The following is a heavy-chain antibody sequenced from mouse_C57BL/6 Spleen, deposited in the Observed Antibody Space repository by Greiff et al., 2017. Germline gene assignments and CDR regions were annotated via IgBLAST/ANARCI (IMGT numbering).Heavy chain of an antibody. V-gene: IGHV5-4*01. CDR2: ISDGGSYT. CDR1: GFTFSSYA. D-gene: IGHD1-1*01. Sequence: EVQLVESGGGLVKPGGSLKLSCAASGFTFSSYAMSWVRQTPEKRLEWVATISDGGSYTYYPDNVKGRFTISRDNAKNNLYLQMSHLKSEDTAMYYGARVYITTVPDWDFDVWGTGTTVTVSS. J-gene: IGHJ1*03. CDR3: ARVYITTVPDWDFDV.